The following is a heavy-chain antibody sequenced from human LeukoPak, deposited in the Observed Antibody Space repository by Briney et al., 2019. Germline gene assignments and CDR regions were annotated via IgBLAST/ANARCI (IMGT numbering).Heavy chain of an antibody. CDR1: GYTLTSYY. V-gene: IGHV1-46*01. J-gene: IGHJ4*02. Sequence: ASVKVSCKASGYTLTSYYMHWVRQAPGQGLEWMGIINPSGGSTSYAQKFQGRVTMTRDTSTSTVYMELSSLRSEDTAVYYCARDVAIAAAGYYFDYWGQGTLVTVSS. CDR2: INPSGGST. D-gene: IGHD6-13*01. CDR3: ARDVAIAAAGYYFDY.